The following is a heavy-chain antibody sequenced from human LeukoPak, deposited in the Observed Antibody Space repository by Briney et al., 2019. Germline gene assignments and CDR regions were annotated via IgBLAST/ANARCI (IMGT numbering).Heavy chain of an antibody. Sequence: SETLSLTCAVYGGSFSHYYWSWIRQSPGMGLEWIGEINDSGTIIYNPSLMSRVTISVDKSKNQFSLKLTSATAADTAVYYCARRWNYGRNYYIDVWGKGATVSVSS. CDR3: ARRWNYGRNYYIDV. J-gene: IGHJ6*03. V-gene: IGHV4-34*01. CDR2: INDSGTI. CDR1: GGSFSHYY. D-gene: IGHD1-7*01.